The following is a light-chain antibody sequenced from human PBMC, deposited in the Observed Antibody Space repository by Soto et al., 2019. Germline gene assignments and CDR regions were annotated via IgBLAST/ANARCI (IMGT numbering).Light chain of an antibody. V-gene: IGLV1-47*01. CDR3: AAWDDSLSAFYV. CDR1: SSNIGSNY. J-gene: IGLJ1*01. CDR2: RNN. Sequence: QSVLTQPPSASGTPGQRVTISCSGSSSNIGSNYVYWYQQLLGTAPKLLIYRNNQRPSGVPDRFSGSKSGTSASLAISGLRSEDEADYYCAAWDDSLSAFYVFGTGTKLTVL.